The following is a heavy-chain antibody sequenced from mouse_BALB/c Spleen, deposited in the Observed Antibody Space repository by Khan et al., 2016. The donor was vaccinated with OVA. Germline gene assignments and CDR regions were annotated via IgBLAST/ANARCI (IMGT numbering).Heavy chain of an antibody. CDR3: ARRASYWYFDV. J-gene: IGHJ1*01. CDR2: INTSTGEP. CDR1: GYTFTNYG. Sequence: QIQLVQSGPELKKPGETVKISCKASGYTFTNYGMNWVKQAPGKGLKWMGWINTSTGEPTYTDDFKGRFAFSLETSASTAYLQINNLKNEDMATYFCARRASYWYFDVWGAGTTVTVSS. V-gene: IGHV9-1*02. D-gene: IGHD3-3*01.